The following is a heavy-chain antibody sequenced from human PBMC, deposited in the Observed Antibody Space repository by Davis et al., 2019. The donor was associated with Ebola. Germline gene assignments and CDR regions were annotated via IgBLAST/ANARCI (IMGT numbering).Heavy chain of an antibody. CDR1: GFTFSSYS. J-gene: IGHJ4*02. D-gene: IGHD3-10*01. V-gene: IGHV3-21*01. Sequence: GESLKISCAASGFTFSSYSMNWVRQAPGKGLEWVSSISSSSSYIYYADSVKGRFTISRDNSKNTLYLQMNSPRAEDTAVYYCAKARQRGFGELNYWGQGTLVTVSS. CDR3: AKARQRGFGELNY. CDR2: ISSSSSYI.